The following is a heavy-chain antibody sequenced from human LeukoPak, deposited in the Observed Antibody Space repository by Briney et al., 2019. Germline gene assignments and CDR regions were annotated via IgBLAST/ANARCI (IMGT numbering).Heavy chain of an antibody. CDR3: AKDSGSYSAFDI. CDR2: ISYDGSNK. CDR1: GFTFSSYG. J-gene: IGHJ3*02. V-gene: IGHV3-30*18. Sequence: PGGSLRLSCAASGFTFSSYGMHWVRQAPGKGLEWVAVISYDGSNKYYADSVKGRFTISRDNSKNTLYLQMNSLRAEDTAVYYCAKDSGSYSAFDIWGQGTMVTASS. D-gene: IGHD1-26*01.